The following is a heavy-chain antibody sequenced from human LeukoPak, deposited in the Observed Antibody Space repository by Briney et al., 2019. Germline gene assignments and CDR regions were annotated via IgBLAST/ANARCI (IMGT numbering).Heavy chain of an antibody. CDR1: GGTFSNYA. V-gene: IGHV1-69*06. CDR3: ARDYGGSPWGGDYYMDV. D-gene: IGHD1-26*01. Sequence: GASVKVSCKASGGTFSNYAISWVRQAPGQGLEWTGGIIPIFATTNYAQKFQGRVRITADKSTTTAYMELSSLRSEDTAVYYCARDYGGSPWGGDYYMDVWGKGTTVTVSS. CDR2: IIPIFATT. J-gene: IGHJ6*03.